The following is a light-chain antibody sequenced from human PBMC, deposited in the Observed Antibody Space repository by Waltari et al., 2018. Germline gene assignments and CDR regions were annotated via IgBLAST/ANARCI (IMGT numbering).Light chain of an antibody. V-gene: IGLV3-10*01. Sequence: SYEFTQPPSVSVSPGQTAWITCPGDALPTTFAYWYQQKSGQAPVLFIYEDTKRPSGIPERFSGSSSGTMATLSISGAQVEDAGDYYCYSADSSGQYVFGTGTKVAV. CDR3: YSADSSGQYV. CDR2: EDT. J-gene: IGLJ1*01. CDR1: ALPTTF.